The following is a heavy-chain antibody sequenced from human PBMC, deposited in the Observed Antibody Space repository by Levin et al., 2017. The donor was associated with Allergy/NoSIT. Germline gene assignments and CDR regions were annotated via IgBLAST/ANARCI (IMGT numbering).Heavy chain of an antibody. J-gene: IGHJ4*02. D-gene: IGHD3-10*01. V-gene: IGHV4-59*01. CDR3: ARASSGSPRSNFDS. Sequence: SETLSLTCTVSGGSISNYYWSWIRQPPGKGLEWIGYIYYSGSTNYNPSLKSRVTISVDTSKNLFSLKLSSVTATDTALYYCARASSGSPRSNFDSWGQGTLVTVSS. CDR2: IYYSGST. CDR1: GGSISNYY.